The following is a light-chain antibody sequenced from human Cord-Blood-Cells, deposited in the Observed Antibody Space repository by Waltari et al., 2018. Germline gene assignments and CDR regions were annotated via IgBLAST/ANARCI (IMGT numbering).Light chain of an antibody. Sequence: EIVLTQSPATLSLSPGERATLSCRASQSVSSYLAWYQQKPGQAPRLLIFDSSNRATGIPARCSGSSSGTHLTLTISSRGREVFAVYYCHQRSNWAFGPGTKVDIK. CDR3: HQRSNWA. V-gene: IGKV3-11*01. J-gene: IGKJ3*01. CDR1: QSVSSY. CDR2: DSS.